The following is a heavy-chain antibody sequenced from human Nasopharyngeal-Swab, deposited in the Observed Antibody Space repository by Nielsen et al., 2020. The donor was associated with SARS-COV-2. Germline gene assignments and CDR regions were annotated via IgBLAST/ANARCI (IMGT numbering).Heavy chain of an antibody. Sequence: VRHAHGQGLEWMGWISVYTGNANYAPKFQGRVTMTTDTSTSTAYMELRSLRSDDTAVYYCARVGARFLESFGAFDIWGQGTMVTVSS. D-gene: IGHD3-3*01. CDR3: ARVGARFLESFGAFDI. V-gene: IGHV1-18*01. CDR2: ISVYTGNA. J-gene: IGHJ3*02.